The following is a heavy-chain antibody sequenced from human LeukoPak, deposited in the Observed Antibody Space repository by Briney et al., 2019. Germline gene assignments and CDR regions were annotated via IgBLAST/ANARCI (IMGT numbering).Heavy chain of an antibody. CDR1: GFTFSTYS. Sequence: GGFLRLSCAASGFTFSTYSMNWVRQAPGKGLEWVSSISSSSNYIYYADAVKGRFTISRDNAKNSLYLQMNSLGAEDTAVYYCARVPGDYWGQGTLVTVSS. CDR3: ARVPGDY. D-gene: IGHD1-14*01. V-gene: IGHV3-21*01. CDR2: ISSSSNYI. J-gene: IGHJ4*02.